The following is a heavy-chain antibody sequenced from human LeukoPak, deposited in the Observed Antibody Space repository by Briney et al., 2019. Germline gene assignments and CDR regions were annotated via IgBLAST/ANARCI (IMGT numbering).Heavy chain of an antibody. CDR1: GGSISSYY. D-gene: IGHD3-3*01. V-gene: IGHV4-59*01. CDR2: IYYSGST. J-gene: IGHJ4*02. Sequence: PSETLSLTCTVSGGSISSYYWSWIRQPPGKGPEWIGYIYYSGSTNYNPSLKSRVTISVDTSKNQFSLKLSSVTAADTAVYYCARESRFTIFGPLTPSYYFDYWGQGTLVTVSS. CDR3: ARESRFTIFGPLTPSYYFDY.